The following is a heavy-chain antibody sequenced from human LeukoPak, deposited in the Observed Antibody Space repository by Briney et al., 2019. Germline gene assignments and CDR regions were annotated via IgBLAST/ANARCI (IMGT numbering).Heavy chain of an antibody. J-gene: IGHJ3*02. CDR2: ITSSGGST. CDR1: GFTFSTYA. D-gene: IGHD4-17*01. CDR3: AKGGPTVLDTFDM. Sequence: GGSLRRSCAASGFTFSTYAMSWVRQAPGKGLEWVSTITSSGGSTDYADSVNGRFTMSRDNSKNTMTLQMNSLRAEDTAVYYCAKGGPTVLDTFDMWGQGTMVTVSS. V-gene: IGHV3-23*01.